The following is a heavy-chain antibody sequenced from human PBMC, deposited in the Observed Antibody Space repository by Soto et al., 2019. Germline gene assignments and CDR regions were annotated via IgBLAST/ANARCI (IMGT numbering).Heavy chain of an antibody. J-gene: IGHJ2*01. CDR1: GGSISSGGYY. D-gene: IGHD3-22*01. V-gene: IGHV4-31*03. CDR2: IYYSGST. Sequence: QVQLQESGPGLVKPSQTLSLTCTVSGGSISSGGYYWSWIRQHPGKGLEWIGYIYYSGSTYYNPSLKSRVTISVDTSKNQFSLKLSSVTAADTAVYYCAREVPFSITMIGDFDLWGRGTLVTVSS. CDR3: AREVPFSITMIGDFDL.